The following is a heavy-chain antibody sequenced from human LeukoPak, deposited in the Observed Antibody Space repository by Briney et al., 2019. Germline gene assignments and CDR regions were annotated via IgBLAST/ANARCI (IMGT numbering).Heavy chain of an antibody. V-gene: IGHV1-69*13. J-gene: IGHJ4*02. CDR1: GGTFSSYA. Sequence: SVKVSCKASGGTFSSYAISWVRQAPGQGLEWMGGIIPIFGTANYAQKFQGRVTITADESTSTAYMELSSLRSEDTAVYCCASDEYPPYCSGGSCYSKFDYWGQGTLVTVSS. CDR2: IIPIFGTA. D-gene: IGHD2-15*01. CDR3: ASDEYPPYCSGGSCYSKFDY.